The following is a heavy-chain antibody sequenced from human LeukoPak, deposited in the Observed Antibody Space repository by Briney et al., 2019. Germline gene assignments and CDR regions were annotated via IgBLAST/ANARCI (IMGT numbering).Heavy chain of an antibody. D-gene: IGHD4-17*01. Sequence: PGGSLRLSCAASGFTFSSYAMSWVRQAPGKGLEWGSAISWNSGSIGYADSVKGRFTISRDNAKNSLYLQMNSLRAEDTALYYCAKDTDDYGDYYFDYWGQGTLVTVSS. CDR3: AKDTDDYGDYYFDY. CDR2: ISWNSGSI. V-gene: IGHV3-9*01. J-gene: IGHJ4*02. CDR1: GFTFSSYA.